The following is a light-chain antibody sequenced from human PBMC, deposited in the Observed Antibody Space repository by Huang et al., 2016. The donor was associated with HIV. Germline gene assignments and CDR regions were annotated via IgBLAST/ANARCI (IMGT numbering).Light chain of an antibody. CDR1: QSFSNN. CDR3: QQYNNWPGT. Sequence: EIVMTQSPATLSVSPGERATLSCWASQSFSNNLAWYQQKPGQAPRRLIYGASTRATGSPARFSGSGSGTEFTLTISSLQSEDFAVYYCQQYNNWPGTFGQGTKVEIK. J-gene: IGKJ1*01. V-gene: IGKV3-15*01. CDR2: GAS.